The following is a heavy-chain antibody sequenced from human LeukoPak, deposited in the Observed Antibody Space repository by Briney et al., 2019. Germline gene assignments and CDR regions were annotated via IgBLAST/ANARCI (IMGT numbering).Heavy chain of an antibody. D-gene: IGHD3-9*01. J-gene: IGHJ5*02. CDR1: GGTFSGYA. V-gene: IGHV1-18*01. CDR3: ARDLKYNILTGYRSSFGFDP. CDR2: ISAYNGNT. Sequence: ASVKVSCKASGGTFSGYAISWVRQAPGQGLEWMGWISAYNGNTNYAQNLQGRVTMTTDTSTTTAYMELRSLRSDDTAVYYCARDLKYNILTGYRSSFGFDPWGQGTLVTVSS.